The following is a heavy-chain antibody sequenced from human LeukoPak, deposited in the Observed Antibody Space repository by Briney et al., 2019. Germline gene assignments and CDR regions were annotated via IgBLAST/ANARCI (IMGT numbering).Heavy chain of an antibody. Sequence: GGSLRLSCAASGFTFTNFAMHWVRQAPGKGLEWVTVISDDGNNKYFADSVKGRFTISRGNSKNTLYLQMNSLRAEDTAVYYCAKGGPHYGSGSYYAFDYWGQGTLVTVSS. CDR3: AKGGPHYGSGSYYAFDY. CDR1: GFTFTNFA. V-gene: IGHV3-30*18. CDR2: ISDDGNNK. D-gene: IGHD3-10*01. J-gene: IGHJ4*02.